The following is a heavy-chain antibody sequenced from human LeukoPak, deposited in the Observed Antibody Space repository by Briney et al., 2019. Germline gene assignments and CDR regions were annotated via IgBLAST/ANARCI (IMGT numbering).Heavy chain of an antibody. CDR1: GYSTSRGYS. D-gene: IGHD3-16*01. Sequence: SETLSLTCAVSGYSTSRGYSWAWVRQPPGKGLEWIGSFHHSGSTFYNPSLKSRVTISADRSKNQFSLRLSSVTAADTAVYSCARFDYVWETHGMDAFDIWGQGTMVTVSS. CDR3: ARFDYVWETHGMDAFDI. V-gene: IGHV4-38-2*01. CDR2: FHHSGST. J-gene: IGHJ3*02.